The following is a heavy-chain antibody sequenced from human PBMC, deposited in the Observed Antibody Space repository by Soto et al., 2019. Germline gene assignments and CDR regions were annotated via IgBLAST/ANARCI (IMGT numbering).Heavy chain of an antibody. CDR3: ARHHYCSGGSCYLGWFDP. CDR2: IYYSGST. D-gene: IGHD2-15*01. Sequence: SETLSLTCTVSGGSISSSSYYWGWIRQPPGKGLEWIGSIYYSGSTYYNPSLKSRVTISVDTSKNQFSLKLSSVTAADTAVYYCARHHYCSGGSCYLGWFDPWGQGTLVTVSS. J-gene: IGHJ5*02. CDR1: GGSISSSSYY. V-gene: IGHV4-39*01.